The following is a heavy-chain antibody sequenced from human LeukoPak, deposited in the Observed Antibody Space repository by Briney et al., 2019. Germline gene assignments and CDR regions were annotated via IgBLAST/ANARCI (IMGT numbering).Heavy chain of an antibody. J-gene: IGHJ3*01. V-gene: IGHV3-23*01. CDR1: GFTFSNYA. CDR2: ITSGGAP. CDR3: ARDPNGDYIGAFEF. Sequence: GGSLRLSCAASGFTFSNYAVMWVGKAPGQGLGWASAITSGGAPRYADSVKGRFTISRDNSKNTLYLQMNSLRAEDTAQYFCARDPNGDYIGAFEFWGRGTVVTVSS. D-gene: IGHD4-17*01.